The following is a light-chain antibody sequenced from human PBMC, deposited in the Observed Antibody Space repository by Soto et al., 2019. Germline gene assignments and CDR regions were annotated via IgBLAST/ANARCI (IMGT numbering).Light chain of an antibody. CDR1: SSNIGRNS. Sequence: QSVLTQPPSASGTPGQRVTISCSGSSSNIGRNSVTWYQQLPGTAPKLLMYSNDQRPSGVPDRFSGSKSGTSATLAIRGLQSEDEADYHCATWDDSLNGLVVFGGGTKLTV. V-gene: IGLV1-44*01. CDR2: SND. J-gene: IGLJ2*01. CDR3: ATWDDSLNGLVV.